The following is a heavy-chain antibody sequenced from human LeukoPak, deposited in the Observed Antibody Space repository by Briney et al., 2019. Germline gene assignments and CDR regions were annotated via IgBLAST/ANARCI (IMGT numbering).Heavy chain of an antibody. Sequence: SETLSLTCAAYGGSFSGYYWSWIRQPPGKGLEWIGEINHSGSTNYNPSLKSRVTISVDTSKNQFSLKLSSVTAADTAVYYCATIAVAGTSDYWGQGTLVTVSS. J-gene: IGHJ4*02. D-gene: IGHD6-19*01. V-gene: IGHV4-34*01. CDR2: INHSGST. CDR1: GGSFSGYY. CDR3: ATIAVAGTSDY.